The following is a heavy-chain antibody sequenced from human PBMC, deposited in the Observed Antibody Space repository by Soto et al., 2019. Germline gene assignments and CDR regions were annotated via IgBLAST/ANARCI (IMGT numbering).Heavy chain of an antibody. D-gene: IGHD3-9*01. J-gene: IGHJ3*02. Sequence: QVQLQQWGAGLLKPSETLSLTCAVYGGSFSGYYWSWIRQPPGKGLEWIGEINHSGSTNYNPSLKSRVTLSLDTSKNQFSLKLSSVTAADTAVYYCARGLDYDILTGYYDDAFDIWGQGTMVTVSS. CDR3: ARGLDYDILTGYYDDAFDI. CDR2: INHSGST. CDR1: GGSFSGYY. V-gene: IGHV4-34*01.